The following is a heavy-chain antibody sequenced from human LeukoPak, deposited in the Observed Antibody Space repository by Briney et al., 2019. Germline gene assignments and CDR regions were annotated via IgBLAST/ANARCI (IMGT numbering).Heavy chain of an antibody. D-gene: IGHD3-22*01. CDR1: GFPFSSYA. V-gene: IGHV3-23*01. CDR3: ARDGPYYYDSSVYYFDY. CDR2: IRPGADKT. Sequence: GGSLRLSCAASGFPFSSYAMTWVRLSPGKGLEWVSSIRPGADKTYYADSVKGRFTISRDNSKNTLYLQMNSLRAEDTAVYYCARDGPYYYDSSVYYFDYWGQGTLVTVSS. J-gene: IGHJ4*02.